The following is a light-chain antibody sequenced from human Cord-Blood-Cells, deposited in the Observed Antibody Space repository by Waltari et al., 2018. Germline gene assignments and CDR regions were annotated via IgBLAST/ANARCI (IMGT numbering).Light chain of an antibody. CDR3: QQRNNRPLT. CDR1: QSVSNY. Sequence: EIVLTQSLATLSLSPGERATLSCRASQSVSNYLALYQQKPGQAPSLLIYDASNRAAGIAARFSGSGAWTDFTLTISSLEQEDVAVYYCQQRNNRPLTFGGGTKVEIK. CDR2: DAS. V-gene: IGKV3-11*01. J-gene: IGKJ4*01.